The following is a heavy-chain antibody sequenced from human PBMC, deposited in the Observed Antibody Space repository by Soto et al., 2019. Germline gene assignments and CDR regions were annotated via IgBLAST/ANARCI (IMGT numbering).Heavy chain of an antibody. Sequence: SETLSLTCTVSGGSISSYYWSWIRQPPGKGLEWIGYIYYSGSTNYNPSPKSRVTISVDTSKNQFSLKLSSVTAADTAVYYCAILEKLSAIYSNYWRQGTLFTVSA. CDR2: IYYSGST. J-gene: IGHJ4*02. CDR3: AILEKLSAIYSNY. CDR1: GGSISSYY. V-gene: IGHV4-59*01. D-gene: IGHD3-3*02.